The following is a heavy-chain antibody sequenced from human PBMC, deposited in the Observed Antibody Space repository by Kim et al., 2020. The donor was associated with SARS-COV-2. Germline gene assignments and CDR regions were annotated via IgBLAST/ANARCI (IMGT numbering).Heavy chain of an antibody. CDR3: TRGRDNLGNFDY. J-gene: IGHJ4*02. Sequence: YDADSVKGQFTVSRDDSKNTVILHMNSLRPEDTAVYYCTRGRDNLGNFDYWGQGTLVTVS. D-gene: IGHD1-20*01. V-gene: IGHV3-30*03.